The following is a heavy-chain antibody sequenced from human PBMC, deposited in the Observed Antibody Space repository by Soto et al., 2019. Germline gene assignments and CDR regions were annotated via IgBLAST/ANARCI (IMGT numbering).Heavy chain of an antibody. V-gene: IGHV3-7*01. CDR2: IKQDGSEK. CDR1: GFTFSNYW. CDR3: ATDWSVVRGDRFEY. Sequence: GGSLRLSCAGSGFTFSNYWMTWVRQAPGKGLEWVANIKQDGSEKYYVDSVKGRFTISRDNAKNSLFLQMTSLRAEDTAVYYCATDWSVVRGDRFEYCGQGTLVTVSS. J-gene: IGHJ4*02. D-gene: IGHD3-3*01.